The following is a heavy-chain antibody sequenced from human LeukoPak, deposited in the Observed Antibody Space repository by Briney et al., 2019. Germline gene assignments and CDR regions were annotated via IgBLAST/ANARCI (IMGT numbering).Heavy chain of an antibody. CDR3: ARLGIVVALGAFDI. Sequence: SETLSLTCTVSGGSISSYYWSWIRQPPGKGLEWIGYIYYSGSTNYNPSLKSRVTISVDTSKNQFSLKLSSVTAADTAVYYCARLGIVVALGAFDIWGQGTMVTVSS. D-gene: IGHD3-22*01. CDR2: IYYSGST. J-gene: IGHJ3*02. CDR1: GGSISSYY. V-gene: IGHV4-59*08.